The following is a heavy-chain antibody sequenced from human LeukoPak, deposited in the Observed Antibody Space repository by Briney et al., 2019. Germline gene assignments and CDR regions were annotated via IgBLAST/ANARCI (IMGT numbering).Heavy chain of an antibody. D-gene: IGHD2-15*01. CDR2: IYYSGST. V-gene: IGHV4-39*01. CDR3: ARVVVVVTTWVFPYFDY. J-gene: IGHJ4*02. Sequence: SETLSLTCTVSGGSISSSSYYWGWIRQPPGKGLEWIGSIYYSGSTYYNPSLKSRVTISVDTSKNQFSLKLNSVTAADTAVYYCARVVVVVTTWVFPYFDYWGQGTLVTVSS. CDR1: GGSISSSSYY.